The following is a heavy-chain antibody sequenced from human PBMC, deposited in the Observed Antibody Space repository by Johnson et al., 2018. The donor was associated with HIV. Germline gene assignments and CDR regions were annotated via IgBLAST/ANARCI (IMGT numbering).Heavy chain of an antibody. CDR3: AREGRLGSYLGGVAFDI. D-gene: IGHD1-26*01. CDR1: GFTFSSYA. Sequence: QVQLVESGGGVVQPGRSLRLSCAASGFTFSSYAMHWVRQAPCKGLEWVAVISYDGSNKYYADSVKGRFTISRDNSKNTLYLQMNSLRAEDTAVYYCAREGRLGSYLGGVAFDIWGQGTMVTVSS. J-gene: IGHJ3*02. CDR2: ISYDGSNK. V-gene: IGHV3-30*04.